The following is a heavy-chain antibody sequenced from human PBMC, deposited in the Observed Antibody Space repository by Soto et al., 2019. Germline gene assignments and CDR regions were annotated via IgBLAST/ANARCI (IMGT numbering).Heavy chain of an antibody. D-gene: IGHD6-13*01. J-gene: IGHJ6*02. CDR1: GYTFTSYD. CDR3: ARRGYSSSWYYYYYYGMDV. V-gene: IGHV1-8*01. CDR2: MNPNSGNT. Sequence: QVQLVQSGAEVKKPGASVKVSCKASGYTFTSYDINWVRQATGQGPEWMRWMNPNSGNTGYAQKFQGRVTMTRNTSISTAYMELSSLRSEDTAVYYCARRGYSSSWYYYYYYGMDVWGQGTTVTVSS.